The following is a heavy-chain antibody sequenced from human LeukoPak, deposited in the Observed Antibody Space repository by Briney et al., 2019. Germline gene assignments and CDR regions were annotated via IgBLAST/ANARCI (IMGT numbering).Heavy chain of an antibody. CDR3: AKWVGHSRAYNWFDP. V-gene: IGHV3-23*01. D-gene: IGHD6-13*01. J-gene: IGHJ5*02. Sequence: GGSLRLSCAASGFTFSSYAMSWDRQPPGKGLGWVSAISGSGGSTYYANSVKGRFTISRDNSKNTLYLQMNSLRAEDTAVYYCAKWVGHSRAYNWFDPWGQGTLVTVSS. CDR1: GFTFSSYA. CDR2: ISGSGGST.